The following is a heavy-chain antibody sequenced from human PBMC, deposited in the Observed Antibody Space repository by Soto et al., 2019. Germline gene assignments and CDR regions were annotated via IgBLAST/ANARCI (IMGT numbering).Heavy chain of an antibody. CDR1: GGSISSGGYY. J-gene: IGHJ4*02. V-gene: IGHV4-31*03. CDR2: IYYSGST. D-gene: IGHD1-26*01. CDR3: AATPPWEDNGWSVVPFLNY. Sequence: SETLSLTCTVSGGSISSGGYYWSWIRQHPGKGLEWIGYIYYSGSTYYNPSLKSRVTISVDTSKNQFSLKLSSVTAADTAVYYCAATPPWEDNGWSVVPFLNYWGQGTLVTVSS.